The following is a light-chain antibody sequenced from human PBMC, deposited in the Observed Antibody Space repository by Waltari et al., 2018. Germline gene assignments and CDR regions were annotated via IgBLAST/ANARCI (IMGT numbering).Light chain of an antibody. CDR2: EVT. CDR1: SSDVGGYNY. Sequence: QSALTQPPSASGSPGQSVTISCTGTSSDVGGYNYVSWYQHHPGKAPKLMIHEVTTRPSGVPDRFSDSKSGNTASLTVSGLQSEDEADYYCSSYAGSNTVVFGGGTKLTVL. V-gene: IGLV2-8*01. CDR3: SSYAGSNTVV. J-gene: IGLJ2*01.